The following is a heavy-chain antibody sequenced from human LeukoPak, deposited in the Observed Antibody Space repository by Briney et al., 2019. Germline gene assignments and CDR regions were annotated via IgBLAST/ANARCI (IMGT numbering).Heavy chain of an antibody. D-gene: IGHD3-22*01. CDR1: GYTFTGYY. V-gene: IGHV1-2*02. Sequence: ASVKVSCKASGYTFTGYYMHWVRQAPGQGLEWMGWINPNSGGTNYAQKFQGRVTMTRDTSISTAYMELSRLRSDDTAVYYCARGGPKDSSGYKKGTAFDIWGQGTMVTVSS. J-gene: IGHJ3*02. CDR2: INPNSGGT. CDR3: ARGGPKDSSGYKKGTAFDI.